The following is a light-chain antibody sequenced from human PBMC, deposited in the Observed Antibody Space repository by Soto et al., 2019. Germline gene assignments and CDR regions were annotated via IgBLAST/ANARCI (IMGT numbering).Light chain of an antibody. Sequence: DIQMTQSPSSLSASVGDRITITCRESQSISRYLNWYQHKPGKAPKLLINAASSLERGVPSRFSGGGSGTDFTLNISSLQPDDFATYYCQQNYRATPWTFGQGTKVDIK. CDR2: AAS. J-gene: IGKJ1*01. V-gene: IGKV1-39*01. CDR3: QQNYRATPWT. CDR1: QSISRY.